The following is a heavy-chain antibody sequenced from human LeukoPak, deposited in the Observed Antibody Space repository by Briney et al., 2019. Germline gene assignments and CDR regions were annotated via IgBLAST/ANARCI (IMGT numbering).Heavy chain of an antibody. J-gene: IGHJ4*02. D-gene: IGHD1-26*01. Sequence: PGGSLRLFCAASGFTFSTYAMNWVRQAPGKGLEWVSAISDSGGRTYYAASVRGRFTISRDSSKNTLYLQMNSLRAEDTAVYYCAKRGNYYSFDYWGQGTLVTVSS. V-gene: IGHV3-23*01. CDR3: AKRGNYYSFDY. CDR2: ISDSGGRT. CDR1: GFTFSTYA.